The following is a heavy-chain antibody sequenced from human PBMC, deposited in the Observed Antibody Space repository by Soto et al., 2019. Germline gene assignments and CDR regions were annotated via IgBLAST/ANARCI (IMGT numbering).Heavy chain of an antibody. V-gene: IGHV5-51*01. J-gene: IGHJ4*02. CDR3: SRLVRGQIFGDY. Sequence: GESLKISCKGSEYSFTSYWIGGGGQMTGKGLEWMGTIYPGDADTRNSPFFQGKVTISADKSTSTAYLQWSSLKASDTAMYYCSRLVRGQIFGDYWGQGTLVTVSS. CDR2: IYPGDADT. CDR1: EYSFTSYW. D-gene: IGHD3-10*01.